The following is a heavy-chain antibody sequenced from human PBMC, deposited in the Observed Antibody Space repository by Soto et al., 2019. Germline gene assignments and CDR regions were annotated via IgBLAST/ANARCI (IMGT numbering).Heavy chain of an antibody. V-gene: IGHV3-23*01. Sequence: PGGSLRLSCAASGFTFSNAWMSWVRQAPGKGLEWVSIISGSGGSTFYADSVKGRFTISRDNSKNTLYLQMNSLRAEDTAIYYCAKGLDNSGYSPIDYWGPGTLVTVSS. D-gene: IGHD3-22*01. CDR3: AKGLDNSGYSPIDY. CDR2: ISGSGGST. CDR1: GFTFSNAW. J-gene: IGHJ4*02.